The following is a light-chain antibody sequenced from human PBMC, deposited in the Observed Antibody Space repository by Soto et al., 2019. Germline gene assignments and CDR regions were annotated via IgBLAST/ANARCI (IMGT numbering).Light chain of an antibody. CDR1: NSDIGSYNY. Sequence: QSALAQPASVSGSSGQSITISCSGTNSDIGSYNYVSWYLQHPGKAPKLIVFGVSNRPSGISDRFSGSKSGNTAYLTISGLQTEDEAVYYCNSFTSSNTLPYVFGTGTKVTVL. CDR3: NSFTSSNTLPYV. CDR2: GVS. J-gene: IGLJ1*01. V-gene: IGLV2-14*01.